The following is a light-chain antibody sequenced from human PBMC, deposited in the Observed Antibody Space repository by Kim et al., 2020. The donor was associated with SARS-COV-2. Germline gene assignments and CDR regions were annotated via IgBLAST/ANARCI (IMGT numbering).Light chain of an antibody. V-gene: IGKV3-15*01. J-gene: IGKJ2*01. CDR1: QSVSDK. CDR3: QQNNDWPYT. Sequence: EIVLTQSPATLSVSPGERVTLSCRASQSVSDKLNWYQQKPGQAPRLLIYRASARAAGVPAGFSGSGSGTDFTLTISSLQSEDSAVYYCQQNNDWPYTFGQGTKLEI. CDR2: RAS.